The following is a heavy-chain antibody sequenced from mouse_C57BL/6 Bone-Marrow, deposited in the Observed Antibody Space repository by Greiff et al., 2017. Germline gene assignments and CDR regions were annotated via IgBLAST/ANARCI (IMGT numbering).Heavy chain of an antibody. CDR3: ASLAWFAD. Sequence: QVQLQQSGPELVKPGASVKISCKASGYAFSSSWMNWVKQRPGQGLEWIGRIYPGDGDTNYNGKFKGKATLTADTSSSTAYMQLSSLTSEDSAVYFCASLAWFADWGKGTLVTVSA. J-gene: IGHJ3*01. CDR1: GYAFSSSW. V-gene: IGHV1-82*01. CDR2: IYPGDGDT.